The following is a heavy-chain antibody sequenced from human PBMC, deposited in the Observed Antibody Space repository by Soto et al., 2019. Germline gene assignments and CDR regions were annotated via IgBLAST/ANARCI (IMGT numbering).Heavy chain of an antibody. Sequence: SETLSLTCAVSGGSISSGGYSWSWIRQPPGKGLEWIGYIYHSGSTYYNPSLKSRVTISVDRSKNQFSLKLSSVTAADTAVYYCAQYYYDSSGYYYFDYWGQGTLVTVSS. CDR1: GGSISSGGYS. CDR3: AQYYYDSSGYYYFDY. V-gene: IGHV4-30-2*01. D-gene: IGHD3-22*01. J-gene: IGHJ4*02. CDR2: IYHSGST.